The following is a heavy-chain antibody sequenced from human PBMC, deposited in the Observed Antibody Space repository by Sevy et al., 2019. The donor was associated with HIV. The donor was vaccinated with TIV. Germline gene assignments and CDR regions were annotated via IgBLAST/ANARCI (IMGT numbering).Heavy chain of an antibody. Sequence: GGSLRLSCAASGFTFSSYAMHWVRQAPGKGLEWGSSISGSSNYLYYAESLKGRFIISRDNAKNTLYLQMNSLRADDTAVYYCATGPPDGSYDYFDYWGQGTLVTVSS. CDR3: ATGPPDGSYDYFDY. V-gene: IGHV3-21*06. J-gene: IGHJ4*02. CDR1: GFTFSSYA. CDR2: ISGSSNYL. D-gene: IGHD1-26*01.